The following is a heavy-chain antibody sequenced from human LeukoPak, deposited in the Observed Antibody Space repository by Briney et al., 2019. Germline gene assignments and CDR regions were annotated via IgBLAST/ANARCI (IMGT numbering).Heavy chain of an antibody. D-gene: IGHD2-15*01. Sequence: SETLSLTCTVSGGSISSYYWSWIRQPPGKGLEWIGYIYYSGSTNYNPSLKSRVTISVDTSKNQFSLKLSSVTAADTAVYYCARGPPYDSYAFDIWGQGTMVTVSS. CDR1: GGSISSYY. CDR2: IYYSGST. CDR3: ARGPPYDSYAFDI. V-gene: IGHV4-59*01. J-gene: IGHJ3*02.